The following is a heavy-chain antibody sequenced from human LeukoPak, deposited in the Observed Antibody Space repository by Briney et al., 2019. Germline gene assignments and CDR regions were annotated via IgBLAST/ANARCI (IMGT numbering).Heavy chain of an antibody. V-gene: IGHV1-2*02. CDR2: INPNSGYT. J-gene: IGHJ4*02. CDR3: ARDPTFDY. CDR1: GYTFTGYY. Sequence: RASVKVSCKASGYTFTGYYMHWVRQAPGQGLEWMGWINPNSGYTRYEQKLQGRVTMTTDTSITTAYMELSRLRSDDTAVYYCARDPTFDYWGQGTLLTVPS.